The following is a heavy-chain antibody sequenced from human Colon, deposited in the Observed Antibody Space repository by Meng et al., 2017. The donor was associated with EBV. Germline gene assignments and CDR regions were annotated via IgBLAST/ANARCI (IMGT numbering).Heavy chain of an antibody. CDR1: RGCTSSGNYY. J-gene: IGHJ4*02. CDR2: IHHCGSA. D-gene: IGHD2-21*01. V-gene: IGHV4-30-4*01. CDR3: ASIDHIPRRNYFDY. Sequence: QEAGPRMVGTSSDPLLPSTVSRGCTSSGNYYWSCISQPPRKGLEWIVYIHHCGSAYYYTSLKSRVFISVNTSKNQLFLNLNTMTAADTAVYYCASIDHIPRRNYFDYWGQGTLVTVSS.